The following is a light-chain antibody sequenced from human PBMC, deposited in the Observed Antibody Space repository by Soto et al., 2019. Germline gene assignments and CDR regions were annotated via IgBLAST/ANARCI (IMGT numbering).Light chain of an antibody. V-gene: IGLV3-25*02. J-gene: IGLJ2*01. CDR3: QSSDSSGTSVV. CDR2: KDN. Sequence: SYELTQPPSVSLSPGQTARIACSGDAMPNQYAYWYQQKPGQAPILVIYKDNERPSGIPERFSGSNSGTTATLTISGVQAEDEADYYCQSSDSSGTSVVFGGVTKLTVL. CDR1: AMPNQY.